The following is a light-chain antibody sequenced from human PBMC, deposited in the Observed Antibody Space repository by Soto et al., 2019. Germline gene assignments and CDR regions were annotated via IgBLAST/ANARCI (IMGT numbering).Light chain of an antibody. CDR2: GVS. J-gene: IGKJ1*01. Sequence: EIVFTQSPGTLSLSPVEKATLSCRDSQSFGDTVLSWYQQKPGLAPRLLIYGVSNRATGIPDRYSGSGAGPDFNHTISGLEPADFAVYGCGQFVSSPPRPFGQGTQVAIK. V-gene: IGKV3-20*01. CDR1: QSFGDTV. CDR3: GQFVSSPPRP.